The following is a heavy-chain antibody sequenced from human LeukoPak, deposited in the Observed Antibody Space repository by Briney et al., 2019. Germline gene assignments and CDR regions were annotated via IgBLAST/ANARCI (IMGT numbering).Heavy chain of an antibody. D-gene: IGHD2-21*01. V-gene: IGHV4-31*03. CDR2: IYYTGST. J-gene: IGHJ4*02. CDR3: ARAVVIPEFDS. Sequence: SETLSLTCTVSGASITSGNYYWGWIRQHPGKGLEWIGYIYYTGSTYYNPSLTSRLTISRDTSKNQFSLKLSSVTAADTAIYYCARAVVIPEFDSWGQGTLVTVSS. CDR1: GASITSGNYY.